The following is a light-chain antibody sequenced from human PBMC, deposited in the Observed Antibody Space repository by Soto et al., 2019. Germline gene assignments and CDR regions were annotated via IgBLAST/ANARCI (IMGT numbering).Light chain of an antibody. V-gene: IGLV2-14*01. Sequence: QSALTQPASVSGSPGQSITISCTGTNSDIGDYNYVSWYQQHPGKAPKLIIYDVTNRPSGVSNRFSGSKSGNTASLTISGLQAEDEADDYCSSYTSSSTLVVFGGGTKLTVL. CDR2: DVT. CDR3: SSYTSSSTLVV. CDR1: NSDIGDYNY. J-gene: IGLJ2*01.